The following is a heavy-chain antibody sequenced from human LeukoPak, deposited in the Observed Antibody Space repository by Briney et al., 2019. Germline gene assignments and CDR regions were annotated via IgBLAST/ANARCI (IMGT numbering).Heavy chain of an antibody. CDR3: ARLYSSGWYIRY. J-gene: IGHJ4*02. CDR1: GYSISSGYY. D-gene: IGHD6-19*01. CDR2: IYHSGST. Sequence: SETLSLTCAVSGYSISSGYYWGWIRQPPGKGLEWIGSIYHSGSTYYNPSLKSRVTISVGTSKNQFSLKLSSVTAADTAVYYCARLYSSGWYIRYWGQGTLVTVSS. V-gene: IGHV4-38-2*01.